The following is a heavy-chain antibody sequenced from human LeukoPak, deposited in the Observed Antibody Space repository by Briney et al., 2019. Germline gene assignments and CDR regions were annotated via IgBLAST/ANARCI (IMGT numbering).Heavy chain of an antibody. CDR2: IIPILGIA. V-gene: IGHV1-69*04. D-gene: IGHD1-26*01. CDR3: ARAPSGSYPFDA. Sequence: SVKVSCKASGGTFSSYAISWVRQAPGQGPEWMGRIIPILGIANYAQKFQGRVTITADKSTSTAYMGLSSLRSEDTAVYYCARAPSGSYPFDAWGQGTLVTVSS. J-gene: IGHJ5*02. CDR1: GGTFSSYA.